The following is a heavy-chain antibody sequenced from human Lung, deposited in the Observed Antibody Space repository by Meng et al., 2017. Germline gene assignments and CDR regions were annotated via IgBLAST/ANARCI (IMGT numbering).Heavy chain of an antibody. Sequence: QLQLAQWGAGLLKASAPLSLSCAVYSGSFSGYYWRWIRQPPGKVLEWIGEIIDSGSTNYNPSLKSRVTISVDTSKNQFSLRVTSVTAADRAVYYCVRRTYSSGWYFDYWGQGTLVTVSS. D-gene: IGHD6-19*01. CDR2: IIDSGST. CDR3: VRRTYSSGWYFDY. V-gene: IGHV4-34*02. J-gene: IGHJ4*02. CDR1: SGSFSGYY.